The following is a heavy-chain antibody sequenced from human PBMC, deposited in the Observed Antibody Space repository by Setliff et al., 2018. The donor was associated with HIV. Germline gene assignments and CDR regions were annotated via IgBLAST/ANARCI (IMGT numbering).Heavy chain of an antibody. Sequence: PSETLSLTCAVYGGAFSGYYWTWIRQSPGRGLEWIGEVNHKGVANYSPSLKSRITISVDTSKNQFSLKLTSVTAADMGVYYCARGRKKTLAVSGTRYFDFWGQGTLVTVSS. CDR1: GGAFSGYY. J-gene: IGHJ4*02. V-gene: IGHV4-34*01. D-gene: IGHD6-19*01. CDR2: VNHKGVA. CDR3: ARGRKKTLAVSGTRYFDF.